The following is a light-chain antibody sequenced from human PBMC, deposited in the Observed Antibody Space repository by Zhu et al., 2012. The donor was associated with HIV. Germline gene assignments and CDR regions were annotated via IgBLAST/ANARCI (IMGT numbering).Light chain of an antibody. CDR3: HQYPDSPQT. Sequence: DIVLTQSPGTLSLSPGERATLSCRASQSVNRNLLAWYQQKPGQAPRRLIYGAFIRATGIPDRFSGSGSETDFTLTISKLEPEDFAVYYCHQYPDSPQTFGLGTKVEIQ. CDR1: QSVNRNL. J-gene: IGKJ1*01. V-gene: IGKV3-20*01. CDR2: GAF.